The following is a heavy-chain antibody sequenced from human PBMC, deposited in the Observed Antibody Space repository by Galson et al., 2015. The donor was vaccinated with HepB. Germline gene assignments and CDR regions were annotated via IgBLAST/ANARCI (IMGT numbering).Heavy chain of an antibody. Sequence: SLRLSCAASGFTFSSYSMNWVRPAPGKGLEWVSSISSSSSYIYYADSVKGRFTISRDNAKNSLYLQMNSLRAEDTAVYYCARGGSTSCFDYWGQGTLVTVSS. V-gene: IGHV3-21*01. CDR1: GFTFSSYS. D-gene: IGHD2-2*01. CDR3: ARGGSTSCFDY. J-gene: IGHJ4*02. CDR2: ISSSSSYI.